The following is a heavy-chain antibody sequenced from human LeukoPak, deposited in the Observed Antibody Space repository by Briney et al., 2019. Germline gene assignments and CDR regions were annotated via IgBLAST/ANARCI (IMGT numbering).Heavy chain of an antibody. CDR3: ARLPTIYYFDY. CDR2: IYFTGTT. J-gene: IGHJ4*02. Sequence: PSETLSLTCTVSGGTISTSSFYWGWIRQPPGKGLEWIGSIYFTGTTYYNPSLKRRVTISLDTSRNQMSLKVSSVAASDTAVYFCARLPTIYYFDYWGRGALLTVSS. V-gene: IGHV4-39*01. D-gene: IGHD2-21*01. CDR1: GGTISTSSFY.